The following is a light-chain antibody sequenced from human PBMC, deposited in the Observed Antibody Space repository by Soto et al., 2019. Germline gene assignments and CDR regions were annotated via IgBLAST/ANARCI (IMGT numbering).Light chain of an antibody. Sequence: QSVLTQPASVSGSPGQSITISCTGPSSDVGGYNSVSWYQQYPGTAPKLLIYDVSYRPPGISTRFSGSKSGDTASLTISGRQADDEADYFCSSYSSTRTRVYGGGTKLTVL. V-gene: IGLV2-14*01. CDR2: DVS. J-gene: IGLJ3*02. CDR1: SSDVGGYNS. CDR3: SSYSSTRTRV.